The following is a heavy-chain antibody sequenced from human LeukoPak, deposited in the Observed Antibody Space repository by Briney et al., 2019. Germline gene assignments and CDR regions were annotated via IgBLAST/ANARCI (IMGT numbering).Heavy chain of an antibody. D-gene: IGHD2/OR15-2a*01. CDR1: GGSISSGSYW. CDR3: ARGHSTSSAYHSNAMDV. V-gene: IGHV4-31*03. J-gene: IGHJ6*02. CDR2: LYYSGNT. Sequence: PSETLSLTCTVSGGSISSGSYWWSWIRQHPEKGLEWIGYLYYSGNTYYNPSLQSRVSISVDTSKNQLSLNLTSVTAADTAVYYCARGHSTSSAYHSNAMDVWGQGTTVTVSS.